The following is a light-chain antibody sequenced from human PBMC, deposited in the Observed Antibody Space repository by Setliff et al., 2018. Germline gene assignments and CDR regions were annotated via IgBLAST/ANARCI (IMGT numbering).Light chain of an antibody. Sequence: QSVLTQPRSVSGSPGQSVTISCTGTSSDVGGYNYVSWYQQHPGKAPKLMIYDNSNRPSGVPDRFSGSKSGTSASLAITGLQAEDEADYYCQSYDSSLSGSDVFGTGTKVTVL. V-gene: IGLV2-11*01. CDR2: DNS. J-gene: IGLJ1*01. CDR1: SSDVGGYNY. CDR3: QSYDSSLSGSDV.